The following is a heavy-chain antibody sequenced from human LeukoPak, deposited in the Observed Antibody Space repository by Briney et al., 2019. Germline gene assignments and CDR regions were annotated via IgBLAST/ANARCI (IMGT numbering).Heavy chain of an antibody. CDR3: AREPRPGIAAAGNFDY. J-gene: IGHJ4*02. Sequence: SETLSLTCTVSGGSISSYYWSWIRQPPGKGLEWIGYIYYSGSTNYNPSLKSRVTISVDTSKNQFSLKLSSVTAADTAVYYCAREPRPGIAAAGNFDYWGQGTLVTVSS. D-gene: IGHD6-13*01. CDR2: IYYSGST. CDR1: GGSISSYY. V-gene: IGHV4-59*01.